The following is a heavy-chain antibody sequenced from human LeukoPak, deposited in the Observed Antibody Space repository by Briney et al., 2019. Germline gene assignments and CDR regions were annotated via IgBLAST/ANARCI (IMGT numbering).Heavy chain of an antibody. D-gene: IGHD3-22*01. CDR1: EYTFTNYW. V-gene: IGHV5-51*01. CDR3: ARSTSAYYSADY. Sequence: GESLKISCKGSEYTFTNYWIGWVRQTSDKGLELVAFIYPRDSDTRYNPSFQGQVTISADKSTNTAYLQWSSLQALDTAMYYCARSTSAYYSADYWGQGTLVTVSS. J-gene: IGHJ4*02. CDR2: IYPRDSDT.